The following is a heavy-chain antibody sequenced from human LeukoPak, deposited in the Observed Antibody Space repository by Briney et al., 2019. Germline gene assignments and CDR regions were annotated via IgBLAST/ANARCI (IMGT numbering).Heavy chain of an antibody. D-gene: IGHD3-22*01. J-gene: IGHJ4*02. Sequence: PGGSLRLSCAASGFTFSSYWMHWVRQAPGKGLVWVSRINTDGSSTNYADSVKGRFTISRDNAKNTLYLQMNSLRAEDTAVYYCARVTNYFDSSGYQRAIYYFDYWGQGTLVTVSS. CDR1: GFTFSSYW. CDR2: INTDGSST. V-gene: IGHV3-74*01. CDR3: ARVTNYFDSSGYQRAIYYFDY.